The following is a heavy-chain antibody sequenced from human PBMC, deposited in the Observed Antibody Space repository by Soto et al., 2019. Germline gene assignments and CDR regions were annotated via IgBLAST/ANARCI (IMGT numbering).Heavy chain of an antibody. J-gene: IGHJ6*02. D-gene: IGHD2-8*01. CDR2: IWYDGSNK. CDR3: ARVLQDYYYYGMDV. V-gene: IGHV3-33*01. CDR1: GFTFSSYG. Sequence: PGGSLRLSCAASGFTFSSYGMHWVRQAPGKGLEWVAVIWYDGSNKYYADSVKGRFTISRDNSKNTLYLQMSSLRAEDTAVYYCARVLQDYYYYGMDVWGQGTTVTVSS.